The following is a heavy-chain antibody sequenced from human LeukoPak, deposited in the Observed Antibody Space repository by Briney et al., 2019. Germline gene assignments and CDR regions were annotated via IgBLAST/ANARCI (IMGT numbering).Heavy chain of an antibody. J-gene: IGHJ6*02. CDR3: ARQSDPYYHYGLDF. V-gene: IGHV4-61*08. CDR1: GDSISSSGYY. CDR2: VYYTGTT. Sequence: PSETLSLTCSVSGDSISSSGYYWSWIRQPLGKGLEWIGYVYYTGTTSYNPSLKSRVTISVETSKNQFSLTLNSVTAADTAVYHCARQSDPYYHYGLDFWGQGTTVIVSS.